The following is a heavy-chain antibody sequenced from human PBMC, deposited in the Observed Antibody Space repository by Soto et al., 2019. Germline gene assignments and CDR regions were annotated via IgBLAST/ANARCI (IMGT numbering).Heavy chain of an antibody. Sequence: SETLSLTCTVSGGSISSYYWSWIRQPPGKGLEWIGYIYYSGSTNYNPSLKSRATISLDTSKNQFPLKLSSVTAADTAVYYCAGRITKYDFWSGYEPDDAFDIWGQGTMVTVSS. CDR2: IYYSGST. CDR3: AGRITKYDFWSGYEPDDAFDI. D-gene: IGHD3-3*01. CDR1: GGSISSYY. J-gene: IGHJ3*02. V-gene: IGHV4-59*08.